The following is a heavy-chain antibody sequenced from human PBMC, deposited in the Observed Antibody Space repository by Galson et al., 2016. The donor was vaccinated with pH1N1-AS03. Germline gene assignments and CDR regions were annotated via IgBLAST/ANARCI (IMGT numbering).Heavy chain of an antibody. Sequence: SLRLSCAASGFTLSNYWMRWVRQAPGKVLEWVANIKQDGSAKQYVDSVKGRFTISRDNAKNSLYLQMNSLRAEDTAVYFCTRENRGASDYWGQGTLVTVSS. V-gene: IGHV3-7*01. CDR3: TRENRGASDY. D-gene: IGHD3-10*01. J-gene: IGHJ4*02. CDR2: IKQDGSAK. CDR1: GFTLSNYW.